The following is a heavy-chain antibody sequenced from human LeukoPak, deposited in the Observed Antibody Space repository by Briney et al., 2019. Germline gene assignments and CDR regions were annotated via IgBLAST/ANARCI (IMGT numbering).Heavy chain of an antibody. CDR2: INTNTGNP. CDR1: GYTFTSYG. CDR3: ARDSAKWLLFGYYYYYMDV. D-gene: IGHD3-3*01. V-gene: IGHV7-4-1*02. Sequence: ASVKVSCKASGYTFTSYGISWVRQAPGQGLEWMGWINTNTGNPTYAQGFTGRFVFSLDTSVSTAYLQISSLKAEDTAVYYCARDSAKWLLFGYYYYYMDVWGKGTTVTVSS. J-gene: IGHJ6*03.